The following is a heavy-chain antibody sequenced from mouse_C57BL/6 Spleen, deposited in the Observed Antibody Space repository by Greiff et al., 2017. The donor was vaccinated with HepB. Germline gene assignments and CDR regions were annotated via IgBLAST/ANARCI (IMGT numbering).Heavy chain of an antibody. CDR3: AREGLGSYWYVDV. Sequence: VQLQQSGPELVKPGASVKISCKASGYAFSSSWMNWVKQRPGKGLEWIGRIYPGDGDTNYNGKFKGKATLTADKSSSTAYMQLSSLTSEDSAVYVCAREGLGSYWYVDVWGTGTTVTVSS. V-gene: IGHV1-82*01. CDR2: IYPGDGDT. CDR1: GYAFSSSW. D-gene: IGHD4-1*01. J-gene: IGHJ1*03.